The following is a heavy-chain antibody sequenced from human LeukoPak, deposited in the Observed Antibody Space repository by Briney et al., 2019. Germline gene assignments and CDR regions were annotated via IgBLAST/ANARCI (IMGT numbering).Heavy chain of an antibody. J-gene: IGHJ4*02. CDR3: AIDPNWGTHS. D-gene: IGHD7-27*01. CDR2: IGSSGGGI. V-gene: IGHV3-23*01. CDR1: GFTFSTYT. Sequence: GGSLRLSCAASGFTFSTYTMYWVRHPPGKRLEWVSIIGSSGGGIHYADSVKGRFTISRDNSKNALYLQMSSLRVEDTAVYYCAIDPNWGTHSWGQGVLVTVSS.